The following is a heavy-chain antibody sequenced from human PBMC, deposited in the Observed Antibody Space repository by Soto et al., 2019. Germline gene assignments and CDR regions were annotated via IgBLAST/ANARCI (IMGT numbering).Heavy chain of an antibody. CDR3: ARDYWGEDY. J-gene: IGHJ4*02. D-gene: IGHD3-16*01. V-gene: IGHV3-21*01. CDR2: IGPSGSSI. Sequence: EVQLVESGGGLVKPGGSLILACTGSGFPFGSYSMTWGRQAPGKGLEWVAYIGPSGSSIWYADSVKGRFTIFRDDAVNSLFLHMNGLRVEDTAVYSCARDYWGEDYWGQGTLVTVSS. CDR1: GFPFGSYS.